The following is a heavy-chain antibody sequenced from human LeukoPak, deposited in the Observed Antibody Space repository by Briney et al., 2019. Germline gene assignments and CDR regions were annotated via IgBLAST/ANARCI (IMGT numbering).Heavy chain of an antibody. V-gene: IGHV3-23*01. CDR1: GFTFSSYA. D-gene: IGHD3-16*02. CDR3: AKGYYDYVWGSYRYTPDY. Sequence: QPGGSLRLSCAASGFTFSSYAMSWVRQAPGKGLEWVSAISGSGGSTYYADSVKGRFTISRDNSKNTLYLQMNSLRAEDTAVYYCAKGYYDYVWGSYRYTPDYWGQGTPVTVSS. CDR2: ISGSGGST. J-gene: IGHJ4*02.